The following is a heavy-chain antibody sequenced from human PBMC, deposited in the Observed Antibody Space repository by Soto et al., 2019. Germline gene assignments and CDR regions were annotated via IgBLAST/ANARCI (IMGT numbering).Heavy chain of an antibody. D-gene: IGHD6-13*01. J-gene: IGHJ5*02. CDR2: IYYSGST. CDR3: ARHPASPGGYSSSWENWFDP. Sequence: QVQLQESGPGLVKPSETLSLTCTVSGGSISSYYWSWIRQPPGKGLEWIGYIYYSGSTNYNPSLKSRVTISVDTSKNQFSLKLSSVTAADTAVYYCARHPASPGGYSSSWENWFDPWGQGTLVTVSS. V-gene: IGHV4-59*08. CDR1: GGSISSYY.